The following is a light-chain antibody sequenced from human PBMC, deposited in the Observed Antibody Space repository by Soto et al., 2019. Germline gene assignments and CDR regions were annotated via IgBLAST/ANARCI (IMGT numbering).Light chain of an antibody. CDR3: AAWDASLSGRV. CDR2: YDD. Sequence: QSVLTQPPSVSEAPRQRVTISCSGSSSNIGNNAEDWYQQLPGKAPKLLIYYDDLLPSGVSDRFSGSKSGTSASLAISGLQSEDEADYYCAAWDASLSGRVFGGGTKLTVL. CDR1: SSNIGNNA. J-gene: IGLJ3*02. V-gene: IGLV1-36*01.